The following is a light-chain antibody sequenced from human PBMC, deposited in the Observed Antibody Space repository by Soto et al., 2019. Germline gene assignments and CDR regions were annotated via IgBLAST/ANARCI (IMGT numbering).Light chain of an antibody. Sequence: QSVLTQAPSTSGTPGQRVTISCSGSSSTIGSNHVYWYQQVPGTAPKLLIYRNNQRPSGVPDRFSGSKSGTSASLAISGLRSEDEAEYYCAAWDDSLSVYVFGTGTKGTVL. CDR2: RNN. CDR1: SSTIGSNH. V-gene: IGLV1-47*01. J-gene: IGLJ1*01. CDR3: AAWDDSLSVYV.